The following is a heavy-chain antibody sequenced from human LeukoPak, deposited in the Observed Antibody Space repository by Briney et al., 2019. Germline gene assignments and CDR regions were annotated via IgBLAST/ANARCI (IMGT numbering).Heavy chain of an antibody. Sequence: PSGTLSLTCTVSGGSISSGGYYWSWIRQHPGKGLEWIGYIYYSGSTYYNPSLKSRVTISVDTSKNQFSLKLSSVTAADTAVYYCARGTYYYDSSGYYFDYWGQGTLVTVSS. J-gene: IGHJ4*02. CDR3: ARGTYYYDSSGYYFDY. D-gene: IGHD3-22*01. CDR1: GGSISSGGYY. CDR2: IYYSGST. V-gene: IGHV4-31*03.